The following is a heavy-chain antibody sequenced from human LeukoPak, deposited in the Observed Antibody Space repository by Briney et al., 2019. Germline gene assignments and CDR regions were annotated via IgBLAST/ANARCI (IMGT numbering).Heavy chain of an antibody. Sequence: ASVKVSCKASGYTFTSYDINWVRQAPGQGLEWMGWMNPNSTNTGYAQKFQGRVTTTRNTSRGTAYMELSSLRSEDTAVYYCARGPRDYWGQGTLVTVSS. CDR3: ARGPRDY. V-gene: IGHV1-8*01. CDR2: MNPNSTNT. CDR1: GYTFTSYD. J-gene: IGHJ4*02.